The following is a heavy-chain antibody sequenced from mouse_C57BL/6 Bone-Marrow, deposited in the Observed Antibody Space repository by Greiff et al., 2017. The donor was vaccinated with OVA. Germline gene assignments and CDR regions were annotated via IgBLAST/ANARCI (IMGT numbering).Heavy chain of an antibody. CDR1: GYTFTSYW. CDR3: TRKGLPTGWFDY. CDR2: IYPGDSDT. D-gene: IGHD1-1*02. V-gene: IGHV1-5*01. J-gene: IGHJ2*01. Sequence: VQLQQSGTVLARPGASVKMSCKASGYTFTSYWMHWVKQRPGQGLEWIGAIYPGDSDTSYNQKFKGKAKLTADTSASTAYMELSSLTNEDSAVYYCTRKGLPTGWFDYWGQGTTLTVSS.